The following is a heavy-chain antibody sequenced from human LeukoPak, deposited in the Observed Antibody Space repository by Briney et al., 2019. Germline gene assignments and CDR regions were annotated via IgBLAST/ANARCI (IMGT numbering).Heavy chain of an antibody. J-gene: IGHJ4*02. D-gene: IGHD3-10*01. CDR1: GFTFSSYA. CDR2: ISYDGSNK. V-gene: IGHV3-30*04. Sequence: GGSLRLSCAASGFTFSSYAMHWVRQAPGKGLEWVAVISYDGSNKYYADSVKGRFTISRDNSKNTLYLQMNSLRAEDTAVYYCARAPPGYGSGSRAIDYWGQGTLVTVSS. CDR3: ARAPPGYGSGSRAIDY.